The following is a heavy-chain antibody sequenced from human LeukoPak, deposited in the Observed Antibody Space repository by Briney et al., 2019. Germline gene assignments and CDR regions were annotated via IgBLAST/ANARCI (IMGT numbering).Heavy chain of an antibody. CDR3: ASCSDERCWEQQLVPAVAFDI. Sequence: ASVKVSCKASGGTFSSYAISWVRQASGQGLEWMGGIIPIFGTANYAQKFQGRVTITTDESTSTAYMELSSLRSEDTAVYYCASCSDERCWEQQLVPAVAFDIWGQGTMVTVSS. CDR1: GGTFSSYA. V-gene: IGHV1-69*05. J-gene: IGHJ3*02. CDR2: IIPIFGTA. D-gene: IGHD6-13*01.